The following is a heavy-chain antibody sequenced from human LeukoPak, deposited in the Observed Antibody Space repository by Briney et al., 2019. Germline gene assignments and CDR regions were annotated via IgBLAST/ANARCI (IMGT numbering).Heavy chain of an antibody. J-gene: IGHJ4*02. CDR3: ARGEVVPAANDY. D-gene: IGHD2-2*01. CDR2: IYYSGST. CDR1: GGSISSGGYY. V-gene: IGHV4-30-4*08. Sequence: SETLSLTCTVSGGSISSGGYYWSWIRQHPGKGLEWIGYIYYSGSTYYNPSLKSRVTISVDTSKNQFSLKLSSVTAADTAVYYCARGEVVPAANDYWGQGTLVTVSS.